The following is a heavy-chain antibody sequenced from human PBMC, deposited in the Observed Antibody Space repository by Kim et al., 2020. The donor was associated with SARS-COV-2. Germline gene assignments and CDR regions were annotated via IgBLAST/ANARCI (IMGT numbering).Heavy chain of an antibody. D-gene: IGHD3-3*01. Sequence: GGSLRLSCAASGFTFSSYWMSWVRQAPGKGLEWVANIKQDGSEKYYVDSVKGRFTISRDNTKNSLYLQMNSLRAEDTAVYYCARVYKTAIFGVVYEGEYFEYWGQGTLVTVSS. J-gene: IGHJ4*02. CDR2: IKQDGSEK. CDR1: GFTFSSYW. V-gene: IGHV3-7*01. CDR3: ARVYKTAIFGVVYEGEYFEY.